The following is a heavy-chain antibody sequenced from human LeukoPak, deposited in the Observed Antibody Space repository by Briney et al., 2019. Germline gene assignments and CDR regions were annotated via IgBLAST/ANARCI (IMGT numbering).Heavy chain of an antibody. CDR2: INTNTGNP. Sequence: ASVKVSCKASGGTFSSYAISWVRQAPGQGLEWMGWINTNTGNPTYAQGFTGRFVFSLDTSVSTTYLQISSLKAEDTAVYFCARVSSAYYHDAFDIWGQGTMVTVSS. CDR1: GGTFSSYA. V-gene: IGHV7-4-1*02. D-gene: IGHD3-3*01. CDR3: ARVSSAYYHDAFDI. J-gene: IGHJ3*02.